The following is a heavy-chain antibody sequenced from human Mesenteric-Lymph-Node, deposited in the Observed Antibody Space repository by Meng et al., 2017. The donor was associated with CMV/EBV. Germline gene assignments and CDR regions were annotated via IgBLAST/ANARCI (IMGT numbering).Heavy chain of an antibody. CDR3: VREADYYELY. CDR1: GYRFIANNFIDYY. J-gene: IGHJ4*02. Sequence: ASVKVSCKASGYRFIANNFIDYYINWVRQAPGQGLEWMGWINPNTGGTNYAQKFQGRVTMTRNTSINTVYMELSRLRSDDTAVYYCVREADYYELYWGQGTLVTVSS. CDR2: INPNTGGT. V-gene: IGHV1-2*02. D-gene: IGHD3-22*01.